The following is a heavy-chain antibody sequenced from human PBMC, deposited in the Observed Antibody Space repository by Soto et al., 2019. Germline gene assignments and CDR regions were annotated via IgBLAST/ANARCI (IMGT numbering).Heavy chain of an antibody. CDR3: YMELSRLRSDDTAVYYCAREGSSSWYLGFSPANLAKYNWFDP. V-gene: IGHV3-23*01. Sequence: GGSLRLSCAASGFTFSSYAMSWVRQAPGKGLEWVSSINAVDEYTKYADSVKGRFTISRDNPKNTVYLQMNSLRAEDTSISTAYMELSRLRSDDTAVYYCAREGSSSWYLGFSPANLAKYNWFDPWGQGTLVTVSS. CDR1: GFTFSSYA. CDR2: INAVDEYT. J-gene: IGHJ5*02. D-gene: IGHD6-13*01.